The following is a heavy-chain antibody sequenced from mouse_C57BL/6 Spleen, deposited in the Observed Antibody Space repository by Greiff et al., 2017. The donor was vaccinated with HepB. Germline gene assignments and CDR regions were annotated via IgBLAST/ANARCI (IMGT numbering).Heavy chain of an antibody. V-gene: IGHV5-16*01. CDR2: INYDGSST. Sequence: EVQLVESEGGLVQPGSSMKLSCTASGFTFSDYYMAWVRQVPEKGLEWVANINYDGSSTYYLDSLKSRFIISRDNAKNILYLQMSSLKSEDTATYYCARAATVVAYYFDYWGQGTTLTASS. CDR1: GFTFSDYY. CDR3: ARAATVVAYYFDY. J-gene: IGHJ2*01. D-gene: IGHD1-1*01.